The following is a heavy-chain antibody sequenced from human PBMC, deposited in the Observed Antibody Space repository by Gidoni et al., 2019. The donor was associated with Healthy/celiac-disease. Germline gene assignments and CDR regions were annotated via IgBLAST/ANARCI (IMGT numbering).Heavy chain of an antibody. V-gene: IGHV4-31*02. CDR3: ARDSIVGATTRLFDY. Sequence: QVQLQESGPGLVKPSQTLSLPSPVSGCSIRSGGYYWRWIRQNPGKGLEWSGYIYYSGSTYYNPSLKSRVTISVDTSKTQFSLKLSSVTAADTAVYYCARDSIVGATTRLFDYWGQGTLVTVSS. J-gene: IGHJ4*02. CDR2: IYYSGST. D-gene: IGHD1-26*01. CDR1: GCSIRSGGYY.